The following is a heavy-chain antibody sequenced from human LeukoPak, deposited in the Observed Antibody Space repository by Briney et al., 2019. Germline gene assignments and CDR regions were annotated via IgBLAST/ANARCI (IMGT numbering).Heavy chain of an antibody. CDR3: ATKRPYYYDSSGSN. CDR2: ISTSGAST. D-gene: IGHD3-22*01. V-gene: IGHV3-23*01. J-gene: IGHJ4*02. CDR1: GFTFSSSA. Sequence: PGGSLRLSCAASGFTFSSSAMSWVRQAPGKGLEWVSTISTSGASTYYADSVKGRFTISRDNSKDTLYLQMSSLRAEDTAVYYCATKRPYYYDSSGSNWGQGTLVTVSS.